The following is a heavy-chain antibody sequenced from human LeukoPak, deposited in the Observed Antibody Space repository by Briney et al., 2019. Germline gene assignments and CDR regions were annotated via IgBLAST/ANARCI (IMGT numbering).Heavy chain of an antibody. CDR2: INPNSGGT. CDR1: GYTFTGYY. J-gene: IGHJ5*02. Sequence: ASVKVSCKASGYTFTGYYMHWVRQAPGQGLEWMGWINPNSGGTNYAQKFQGRVTMTRDTSISTAYMELSRLRSDDTAVYYCAKDTTVTKSFDESFDPWGQGTLVTVSS. CDR3: AKDTTVTKSFDESFDP. V-gene: IGHV1-2*02. D-gene: IGHD4-17*01.